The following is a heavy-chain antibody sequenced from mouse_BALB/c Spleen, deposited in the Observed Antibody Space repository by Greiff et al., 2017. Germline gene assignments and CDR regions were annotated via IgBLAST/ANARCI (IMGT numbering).Heavy chain of an antibody. J-gene: IGHJ4*01. CDR3: ARYPLYYRYDMGYAMDY. CDR1: GYSITSDYA. V-gene: IGHV3-2*02. CDR2: ISYSGST. Sequence: EVKLVESGPGLVKPSQSLSLTCTVTGYSITSDYAWNWIRQFPGNKLEWMGYISYSGSTSYNPSLKSRISITRDTSKNQFFLQLNSVTTEDTATYYCARYPLYYRYDMGYAMDYWGQGTSVTVSS. D-gene: IGHD2-14*01.